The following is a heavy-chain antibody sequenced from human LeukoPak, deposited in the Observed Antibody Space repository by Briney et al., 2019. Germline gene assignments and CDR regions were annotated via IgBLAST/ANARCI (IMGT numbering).Heavy chain of an antibody. CDR3: ARDALSYYDGSGYYRE. D-gene: IGHD3-22*01. CDR2: ISYDGSNK. J-gene: IGHJ1*01. V-gene: IGHV3-30-3*01. CDR1: GFTFSSYA. Sequence: GRSLRLSCAASGFTFSSYAMHWVRQAPGKGLEWVAVISYDGSNKYYADSVKGRFTISRGNSKNTLYLQMNSLRAEDTAVYYCARDALSYYDGSGYYREWGQGTLVTVSS.